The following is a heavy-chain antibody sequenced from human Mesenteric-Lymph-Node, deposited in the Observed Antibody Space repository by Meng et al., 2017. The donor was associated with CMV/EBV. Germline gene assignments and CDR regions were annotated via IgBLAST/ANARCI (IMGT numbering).Heavy chain of an antibody. CDR2: IVVGSGNT. CDR3: ARERFLAGMDV. CDR1: GFTFTSSA. D-gene: IGHD3-3*01. V-gene: IGHV1-58*01. J-gene: IGHJ6*02. Sequence: SVKVSCKASGFTFTSSAVQWVRQARGQRLEWIGWIVVGSGNTNYAQKFQERVTITRDTSISTAYMELSRLRSDDTAVYYCARERFLAGMDVWGQGTTVTVSS.